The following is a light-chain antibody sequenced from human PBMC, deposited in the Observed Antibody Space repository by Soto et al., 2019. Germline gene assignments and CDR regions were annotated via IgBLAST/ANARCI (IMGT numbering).Light chain of an antibody. J-gene: IGKJ1*01. V-gene: IGKV3-15*01. CDR1: QSVSSN. Sequence: EIVLTQSPGTLSLSPGERATLSCRASQSVSSNLAWYQQKPGQAPRLLIYGASTRATGIPARFSGSGSGTEFTLTIRSLQSEELAVYDCQQYNNWPQTVGQGTKVEIK. CDR2: GAS. CDR3: QQYNNWPQT.